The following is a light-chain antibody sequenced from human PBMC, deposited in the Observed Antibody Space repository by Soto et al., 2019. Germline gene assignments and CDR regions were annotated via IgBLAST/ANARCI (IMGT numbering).Light chain of an antibody. CDR3: SSYTSSISLV. CDR2: DVT. J-gene: IGLJ2*01. Sequence: QSVLTQPASVSGSPGQSITISCTGSFTDIGSYNYVSWYQQHPGKAPKLMIYDVTHRPSGVSDRFSGSKSGDTASLTISGLQAEDEADYYCSSYTSSISLVFGGGTKLTVL. CDR1: FTDIGSYNY. V-gene: IGLV2-14*03.